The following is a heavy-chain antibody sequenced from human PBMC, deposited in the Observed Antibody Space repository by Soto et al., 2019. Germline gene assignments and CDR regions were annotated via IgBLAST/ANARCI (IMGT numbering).Heavy chain of an antibody. J-gene: IGHJ3*02. Sequence: QVQLVQSGAEVKKPGSSVKVSCKASGGTFSSYTISWVRQAPGQGLEWMGRIIPILGIANYAQKFQGRVTITADKSTCTAYMELSSLRSEDTAVYYCARSGHDFWSGSPPGSRAFDIWGQGTMVTVSS. CDR1: GGTFSSYT. D-gene: IGHD3-3*01. V-gene: IGHV1-69*02. CDR2: IIPILGIA. CDR3: ARSGHDFWSGSPPGSRAFDI.